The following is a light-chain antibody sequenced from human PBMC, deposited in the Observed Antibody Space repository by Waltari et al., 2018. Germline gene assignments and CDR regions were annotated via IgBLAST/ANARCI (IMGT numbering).Light chain of an antibody. J-gene: IGKJ1*01. Sequence: EIVLTQSPATLSLSPGERATLSCRASQSVRNYLAWYQQKPGQAPRLLIYDASDRATGIPARFSGSGSGTDFTLTISSLEPEDFAVYYCQMYVRLPATFGQGTKVEI. CDR3: QMYVRLPAT. CDR2: DAS. CDR1: QSVRNY. V-gene: IGKV3-11*01.